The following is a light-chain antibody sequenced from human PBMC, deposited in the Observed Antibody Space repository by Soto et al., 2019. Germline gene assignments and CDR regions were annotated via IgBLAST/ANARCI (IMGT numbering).Light chain of an antibody. V-gene: IGLV4-69*01. CDR1: SGHNNYA. CDR3: QTWGTGVVV. CDR2: LNSDGSH. Sequence: QLVLTQSPSASASLGASVKLTCTRSSGHNNYAIAWHQQQPEKGPRYLMKLNSDGSHNKGDGIPDRFSGSSSGAERYLTISSLQSEDEADYYCQTWGTGVVVFGGGTKLTVL. J-gene: IGLJ2*01.